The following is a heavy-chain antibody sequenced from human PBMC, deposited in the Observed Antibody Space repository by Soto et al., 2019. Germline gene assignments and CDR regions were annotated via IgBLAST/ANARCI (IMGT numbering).Heavy chain of an antibody. J-gene: IGHJ3*02. V-gene: IGHV1-69*13. CDR3: ARGYYDSSGGAFDI. CDR2: IIPIFGTA. D-gene: IGHD3-22*01. CDR1: GGTFSSYA. Sequence: SVKVSCKASGGTFSSYAISWVRQAPGQGLEWMGGIIPIFGTANYAQKFQGSVTITADESTSTAYMELSSLRSEDTAVYYCARGYYDSSGGAFDIWGQGTMVTVSS.